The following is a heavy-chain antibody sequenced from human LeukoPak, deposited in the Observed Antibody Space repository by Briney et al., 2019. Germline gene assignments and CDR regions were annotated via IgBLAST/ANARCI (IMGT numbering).Heavy chain of an antibody. Sequence: GGSLRLSCAASGFTFSDYYMSWIRQAPGRGLEWVSSISTSDSPTYYADSVKGRFTISRDNAKNSLYLHLNRLRAEDTAVYYCAKPSSTHTFDYWGQGTLVTVSS. J-gene: IGHJ4*02. D-gene: IGHD6-13*01. CDR3: AKPSSTHTFDY. CDR1: GFTFSDYY. CDR2: ISTSDSPT. V-gene: IGHV3-11*01.